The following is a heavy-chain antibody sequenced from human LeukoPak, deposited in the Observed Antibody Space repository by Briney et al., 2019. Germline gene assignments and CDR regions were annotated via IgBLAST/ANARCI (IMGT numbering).Heavy chain of an antibody. CDR1: GGTFSSYA. J-gene: IGHJ4*02. V-gene: IGHV1-69*04. Sequence: SVKVSCKDSGGTFSSYAISWVRQAPGQGLEWMGRIIPILGIANYAQKFQGRVTITADKSTSTAYMKLSRLRSEDTAVYYCARDGKWEPLDYWGQGTLVTVSS. CDR2: IIPILGIA. D-gene: IGHD1-26*01. CDR3: ARDGKWEPLDY.